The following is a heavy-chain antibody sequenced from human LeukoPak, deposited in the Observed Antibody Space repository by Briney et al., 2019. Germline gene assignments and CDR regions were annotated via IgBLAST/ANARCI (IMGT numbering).Heavy chain of an antibody. CDR2: ISSSSSYI. D-gene: IGHD1-1*01. Sequence: GGSLRLSCAASGFTFSSYSMNWVRQAPGKGLEWVSSISSSSSYIYYADSVKGRFTISRDNAKNSLYLQMNSLRPEDSAVYYCAKAGWKVYFYYYGMDVWGQGTTVTVSS. V-gene: IGHV3-21*04. CDR1: GFTFSSYS. J-gene: IGHJ6*02. CDR3: AKAGWKVYFYYYGMDV.